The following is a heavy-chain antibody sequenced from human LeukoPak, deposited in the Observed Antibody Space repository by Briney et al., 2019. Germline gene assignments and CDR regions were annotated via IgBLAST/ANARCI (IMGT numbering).Heavy chain of an antibody. D-gene: IGHD3-22*01. CDR2: INHSGST. CDR1: GGSFSGYY. CDR3: ARGKGYYYDSSGYFGFDY. V-gene: IGHV4-34*01. J-gene: IGHJ4*02. Sequence: SETLSLTCAVYGGSFSGYYWSWIRQPPGKGLEWIGEINHSGSTNYNPSLKSRVTIPVDTSKNQFSLKLSSVTAADTAVYYCARGKGYYYDSSGYFGFDYWGQGTLVTVSS.